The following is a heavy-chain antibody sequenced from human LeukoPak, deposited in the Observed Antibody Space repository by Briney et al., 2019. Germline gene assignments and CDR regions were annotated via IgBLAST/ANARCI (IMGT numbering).Heavy chain of an antibody. Sequence: ASVKVSCKASGYTFTSYAIQWVRQAPGQRLEWMGWINAGNGDTKYSQRFQGRVTITRDTSASTAYMELSSLRSEDTAVYYCARGGYSYGFDYWGQGTLVAVSS. CDR1: GYTFTSYA. CDR2: INAGNGDT. D-gene: IGHD5-18*01. J-gene: IGHJ4*02. V-gene: IGHV1-3*01. CDR3: ARGGYSYGFDY.